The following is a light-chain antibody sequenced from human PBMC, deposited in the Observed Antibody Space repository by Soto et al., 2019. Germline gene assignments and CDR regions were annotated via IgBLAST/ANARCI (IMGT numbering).Light chain of an antibody. CDR1: QSISNY. J-gene: IGKJ1*01. CDR2: GAS. V-gene: IGKV1-39*01. Sequence: DIPMTHSPSPLSASFGDRVTITCRASQSISNYLNWYQQKPGKAPKLLIYGASSLQSGVPSRFSGSGSGTEFTLIISGLQPDDSATYYCQQYNSYSGAFGQGTKVDI. CDR3: QQYNSYSGA.